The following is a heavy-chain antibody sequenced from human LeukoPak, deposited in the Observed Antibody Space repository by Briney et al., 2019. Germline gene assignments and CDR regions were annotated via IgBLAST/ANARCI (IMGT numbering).Heavy chain of an antibody. CDR3: AREPDSSGYYYRSYYFDY. V-gene: IGHV3-21*01. J-gene: IGHJ4*02. Sequence: GGSLRLSCAASGFTFSSYSMNWVRQAPGKGLEWVSYISSSSSYIYYADSVKGRFTISRDNAKNSLYLQMNSLRAEDTAVYYCAREPDSSGYYYRSYYFDYWGQGTLVTVSS. CDR1: GFTFSSYS. D-gene: IGHD3-22*01. CDR2: ISSSSSYI.